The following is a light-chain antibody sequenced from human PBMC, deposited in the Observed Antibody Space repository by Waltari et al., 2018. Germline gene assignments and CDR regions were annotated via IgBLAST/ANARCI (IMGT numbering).Light chain of an antibody. V-gene: IGKV1-33*01. CDR3: QQYDNLPLT. J-gene: IGKJ4*01. Sequence: IRMTQSPSSLSASVGDTVTITCQASQDITIFLNWYQKKSGKAPNLLIYDASKLERGVPSRISGSGSGTVFTFTIGDLQPEDVATYFCQQYDNLPLTFGGGTKVEIK. CDR1: QDITIF. CDR2: DAS.